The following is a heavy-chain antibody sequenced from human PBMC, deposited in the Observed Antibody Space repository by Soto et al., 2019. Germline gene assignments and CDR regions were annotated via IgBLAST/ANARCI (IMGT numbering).Heavy chain of an antibody. J-gene: IGHJ4*02. CDR1: GFTFSSYA. D-gene: IGHD6-13*01. CDR3: ARANGIAAAGNYFDY. Sequence: GGSLRLSCAASGFTFSSYAMHWVRQAPGKGLEWVAVISYDGSNKYYADSVKGRFTISRDNSKNTLYLQMNSLRAEDTAVYYCARANGIAAAGNYFDYWGQGTLVTVSS. V-gene: IGHV3-30-3*01. CDR2: ISYDGSNK.